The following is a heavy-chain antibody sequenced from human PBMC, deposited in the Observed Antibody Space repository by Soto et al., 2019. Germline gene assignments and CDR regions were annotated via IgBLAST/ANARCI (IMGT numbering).Heavy chain of an antibody. CDR2: VSYDGTNK. J-gene: IGHJ4*02. CDR1: GFTFSSFG. CDR3: ARVSRVDGDYFDY. D-gene: IGHD4-17*01. V-gene: IGHV3-30*03. Sequence: LRLSCAASGFTFSSFGMHWVRQTPGKGLEWAAVVSYDGTNKYYADSVKGRFTISRDNSKNTLYLQMDSLRPEDTAVYYCARVSRVDGDYFDYWGQGTLVTVSS.